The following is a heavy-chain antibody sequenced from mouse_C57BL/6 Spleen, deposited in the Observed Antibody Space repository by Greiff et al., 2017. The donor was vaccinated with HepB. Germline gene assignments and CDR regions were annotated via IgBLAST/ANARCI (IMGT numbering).Heavy chain of an antibody. CDR2: ISYDGSN. D-gene: IGHD3-2*02. Sequence: EVKLQESGPGLVKPSQSLSLTCSVTGYSITSGYYWNWIRQFPGNKLEWMGYISYDGSNNYNPSLKNRISITRDTSKNQFFLKLNSVTTEDTATYYCAREGSSGSPDYWGQGTSVTVSS. V-gene: IGHV3-6*01. J-gene: IGHJ4*01. CDR1: GYSITSGYY. CDR3: AREGSSGSPDY.